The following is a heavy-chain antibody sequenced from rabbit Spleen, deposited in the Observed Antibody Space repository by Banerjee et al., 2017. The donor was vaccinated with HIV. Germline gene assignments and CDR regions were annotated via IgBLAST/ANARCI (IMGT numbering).Heavy chain of an antibody. CDR2: IDPGSSGNT. Sequence: QSLEESGGDLVKPGASLTLTCTASGFSFSSSYWICWVRQAPGKGLEWIACIDPGSSGNTYYAKWAKGRFTISKTSSTTVTLQMTSLTAADTATYFCARDTASSFSSYGMDLWGPGTLVTVS. CDR1: GFSFSSSYW. D-gene: IGHD6-1*01. CDR3: ARDTASSFSSYGMDL. J-gene: IGHJ6*01. V-gene: IGHV1S40*01.